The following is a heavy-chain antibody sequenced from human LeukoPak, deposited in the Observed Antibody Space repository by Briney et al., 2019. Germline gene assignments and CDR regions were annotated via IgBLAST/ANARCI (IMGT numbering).Heavy chain of an antibody. J-gene: IGHJ4*02. CDR3: ARAGPTVTLTPFDY. CDR1: GGSFSGYY. V-gene: IGHV4-34*01. CDR2: INHSGST. D-gene: IGHD4-17*01. Sequence: KPSENLSLNCAVYGGSFSGYYLGRIPQPPRKGLEVIGEINHSGSTNYNPSLKSRVTISVDTSKNQFSLKLSSVTAADTAVYYCARAGPTVTLTPFDYWGQGTLVTVSS.